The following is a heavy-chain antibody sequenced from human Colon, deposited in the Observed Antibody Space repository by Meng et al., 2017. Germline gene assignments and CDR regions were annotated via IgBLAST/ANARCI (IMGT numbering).Heavy chain of an antibody. Sequence: GGSLRLSCAASGFTFNTYYMSWVRQAPGKGLEWVANIKQDGSEDNYVDSVKGRFIIYRDNAENPLSLQMNSLRTEDTAGYYCARDQLVASVRGGFDLWGQGTVVTVSS. CDR1: GFTFNTYY. J-gene: IGHJ3*01. V-gene: IGHV3-7*01. CDR3: ARDQLVASVRGGFDL. CDR2: IKQDGSED. D-gene: IGHD5-12*01.